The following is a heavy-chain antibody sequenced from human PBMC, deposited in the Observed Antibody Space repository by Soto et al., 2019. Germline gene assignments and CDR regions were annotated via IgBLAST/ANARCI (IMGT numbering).Heavy chain of an antibody. CDR3: AKDEDYSNYDRYFDY. CDR1: GFTFSSYA. V-gene: IGHV3-23*01. J-gene: IGHJ4*02. D-gene: IGHD4-4*01. CDR2: ISGSGGSI. Sequence: GGSLRLSCAASGFTFSSYAMSWVRQAPGKGLEWVSAISGSGGSIYYADSVKGRFTISRDNSKNTLYLQMNSLRAEDTAVYYCAKDEDYSNYDRYFDYWGQGTLVTVSS.